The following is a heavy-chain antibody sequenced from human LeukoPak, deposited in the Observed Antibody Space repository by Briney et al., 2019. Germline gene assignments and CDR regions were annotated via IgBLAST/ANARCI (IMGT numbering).Heavy chain of an antibody. D-gene: IGHD2-21*02. V-gene: IGHV3-7*05. CDR1: GLTFGDYW. CDR2: IKQDGSET. CDR3: AKDKEVVTRYYHGMDV. Sequence: GGSLRLSCEASGLTFGDYWMTWVRQAPGKGPECVANIKQDGSETHYVDSVKGRFTIFRDNSKNTLYLQMNSLRAEDTAVYYCAKDKEVVTRYYHGMDVWGQGTTVTVSS. J-gene: IGHJ6*02.